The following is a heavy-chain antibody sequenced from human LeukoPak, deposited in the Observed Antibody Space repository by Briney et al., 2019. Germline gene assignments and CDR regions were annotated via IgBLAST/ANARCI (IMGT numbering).Heavy chain of an antibody. Sequence: PSETLSLTCAVSGGSISSGGYSWSWIRQPPGKGLEWIGYIYHSGSTYYNPSLKSRVTISVDRSKNQFSLKLSSVTAADTAVYYCARTLNTIFGVADAFDIWGQGTMVTVSS. J-gene: IGHJ3*02. CDR2: IYHSGST. CDR3: ARTLNTIFGVADAFDI. V-gene: IGHV4-30-2*02. CDR1: GGSISSGGYS. D-gene: IGHD3-3*01.